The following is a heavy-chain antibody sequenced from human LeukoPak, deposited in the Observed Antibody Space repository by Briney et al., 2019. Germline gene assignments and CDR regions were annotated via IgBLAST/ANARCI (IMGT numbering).Heavy chain of an antibody. CDR3: ARAYDSSGYYSDY. J-gene: IGHJ4*02. D-gene: IGHD3-22*01. Sequence: GGSLRLSCAASGFTFSSYSMNWVRQAPGKGLEWVSSISSSSSYIYYADSVKGRFTISRDNAKNSLYLQMNSLRAEDTAVYYCARAYDSSGYYSDYWGQGTLVTVSS. CDR2: ISSSSSYI. CDR1: GFTFSSYS. V-gene: IGHV3-21*01.